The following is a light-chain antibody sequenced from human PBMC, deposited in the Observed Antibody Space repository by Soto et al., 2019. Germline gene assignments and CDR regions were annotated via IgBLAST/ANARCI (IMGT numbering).Light chain of an antibody. CDR3: RSYTSRNSLNCV. Sequence: QSVLTQPASVSGSPGQSITISCTRTSSDVGGYNYFSWYQQHPGKAPKLMIYEVSNRPSGVSNRFSGSKSGNTASLTISSLQSEDGADYYCRSYTSRNSLNCVFGNG. CDR2: EVS. CDR1: SSDVGGYNY. V-gene: IGLV2-14*01. J-gene: IGLJ1*01.